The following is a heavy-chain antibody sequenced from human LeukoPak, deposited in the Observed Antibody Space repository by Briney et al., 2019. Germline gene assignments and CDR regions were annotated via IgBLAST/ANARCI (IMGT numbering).Heavy chain of an antibody. CDR3: ARGRGYYYYYGMDV. D-gene: IGHD3-10*01. V-gene: IGHV4-34*01. CDR2: INHSGST. J-gene: IGHJ6*02. CDR1: GGSFGGYY. Sequence: SETLSLTCAVYGGSFGGYYWSWIRQPPGKGLEWIGEINHSGSTNYNPSLKSRVTISVDTSKNQFSLKLSSVTAADTAVYYCARGRGYYYYYGMDVWGQGTTVTVSS.